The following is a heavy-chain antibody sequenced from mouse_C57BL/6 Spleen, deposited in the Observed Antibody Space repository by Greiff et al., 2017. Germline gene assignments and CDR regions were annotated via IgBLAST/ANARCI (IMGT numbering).Heavy chain of an antibody. CDR1: GYTFTDYE. D-gene: IGHD4-1*01. Sequence: QVQLKESGAELVRPGASVTLSCKASGYTFTDYEMHWVKQTPVHGLEWIGAIDPETGGTAYNQKFKGKAILTADKSSSTAYMELRSLTSEDSAVYYCTRLDWDYWGQGTTLTVSS. CDR3: TRLDWDY. V-gene: IGHV1-15*01. CDR2: IDPETGGT. J-gene: IGHJ2*01.